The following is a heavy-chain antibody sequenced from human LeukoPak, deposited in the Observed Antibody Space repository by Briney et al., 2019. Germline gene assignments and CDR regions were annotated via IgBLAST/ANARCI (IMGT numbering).Heavy chain of an antibody. CDR3: ARVASGDYVDH. CDR1: GFTSSNYW. V-gene: IGHV3-7*01. J-gene: IGHJ4*02. Sequence: GGSLRLSCAASGFTSSNYWMSWVRQAPGKGLEWVANIKEDGSEKYHVDSVKGRFTISRDNAKNSLYLQMNSLTVEDTAVYHCARVASGDYVDHWGQGALVTVSS. D-gene: IGHD2-8*02. CDR2: IKEDGSEK.